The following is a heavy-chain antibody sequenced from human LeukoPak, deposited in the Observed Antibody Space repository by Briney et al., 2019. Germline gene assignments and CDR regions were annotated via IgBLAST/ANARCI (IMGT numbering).Heavy chain of an antibody. J-gene: IGHJ4*02. CDR2: IYYSGST. CDR1: GGSISSYY. Sequence: SETLSLTCTVSGGSISSYYWSWIRQPPGKGLEWIGYIYYSGSTNYNPSLKSRVTISVDTSKNQFSLKLSSVTAADTAVYYCARLDRGDHYYGSGSYYISDKYYFDYWGQGTLVTVSS. CDR3: ARLDRGDHYYGSGSYYISDKYYFDY. D-gene: IGHD3-10*01. V-gene: IGHV4-59*08.